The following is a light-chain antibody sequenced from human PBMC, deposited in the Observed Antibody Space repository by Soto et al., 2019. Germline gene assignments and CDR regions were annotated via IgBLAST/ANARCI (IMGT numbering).Light chain of an antibody. J-gene: IGKJ4*01. CDR2: AAS. V-gene: IGKV1-39*01. CDR3: QPAR. CDR1: QSISSY. Sequence: DIQMTQSPSSLSASVGDRVTITCRASQSISSYLNWYQQKPGKAPKLLIYAASSLQSGVPSRFSGSGSGTDFTLTISSLQPEDFATYCCQPARFGGGTKVEIK.